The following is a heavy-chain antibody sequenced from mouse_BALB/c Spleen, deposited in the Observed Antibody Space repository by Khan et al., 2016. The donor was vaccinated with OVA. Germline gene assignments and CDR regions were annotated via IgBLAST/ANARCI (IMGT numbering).Heavy chain of an antibody. CDR2: IDPENGNN. J-gene: IGHJ3*01. CDR3: AWDGYSPRFAY. D-gene: IGHD2-3*01. CDR1: GFNIKDYY. Sequence: VQLKQSGAELVRPGALVKLSCKASGFNIKDYYIHWVKQRPEQGLEWIGWIDPENGNNIYDPKFLGKASITADTSSNTAYLQLSSLTSEVTAVYYCAWDGYSPRFAYWGQGTLGTVSA. V-gene: IGHV14-1*02.